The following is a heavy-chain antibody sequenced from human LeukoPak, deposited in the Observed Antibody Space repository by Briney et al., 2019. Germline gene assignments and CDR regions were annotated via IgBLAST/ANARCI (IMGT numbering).Heavy chain of an antibody. J-gene: IGHJ4*02. Sequence: PSETLSLTRTVSGGSISSYYWRWIRQPPGKGLEWIGYIYYSGSTNYNPSLKSRVTISVDTSKNQFSLKLSSVTAADTAVYYCAIKTSVDADYWGQGTLVTVSS. D-gene: IGHD5-12*01. CDR3: AIKTSVDADY. CDR1: GGSISSYY. CDR2: IYYSGST. V-gene: IGHV4-59*01.